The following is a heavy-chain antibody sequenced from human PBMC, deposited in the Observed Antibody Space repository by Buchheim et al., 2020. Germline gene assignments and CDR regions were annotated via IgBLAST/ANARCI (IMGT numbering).Heavy chain of an antibody. V-gene: IGHV3-7*01. Sequence: EVQLVESGGDLVQPGGSLRLSCAASGFTFSIYWMSWVRQAPGKGLEWVANIKQDGSEKEYVDSVKGRFTISRDNAENSLYLQMNGLRAEDTAVYYCARVGNSYGQYNWFDPWGQGTL. CDR2: IKQDGSEK. D-gene: IGHD5-18*01. CDR1: GFTFSIYW. CDR3: ARVGNSYGQYNWFDP. J-gene: IGHJ5*02.